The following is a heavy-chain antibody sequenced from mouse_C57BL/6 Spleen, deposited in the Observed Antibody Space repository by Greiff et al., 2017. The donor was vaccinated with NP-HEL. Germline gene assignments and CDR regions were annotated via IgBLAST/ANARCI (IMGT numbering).Heavy chain of an antibody. J-gene: IGHJ2*01. CDR3: AREGTVVAYYFDY. D-gene: IGHD1-1*01. CDR2: IYPGDGDT. V-gene: IGHV1-82*01. CDR1: GYAFSSSW. Sequence: QVQLKESGPELVKPGASVKISCKASGYAFSSSWMNWVKQRPGKGLEWIGRIYPGDGDTNYNGKFKGKATLTADKSSSTAYMQLSSLTSEDSAVYFCAREGTVVAYYFDYWGQGTTLTVSS.